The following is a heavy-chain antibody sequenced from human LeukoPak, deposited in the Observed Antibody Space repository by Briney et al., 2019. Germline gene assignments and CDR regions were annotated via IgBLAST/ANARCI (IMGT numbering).Heavy chain of an antibody. V-gene: IGHV4-34*01. CDR2: INHSGGT. CDR1: GGSFSGYY. D-gene: IGHD5-18*01. Sequence: SETLSLTCAVYGGSFSGYYWSWIRQPPGKGLEWIGEINHSGGTNYNPSLKSRVTISVDTSKNQFSLKLSSVTAADTAVYYCARGRRGYSYGVFDYWGQGTLVTVSS. J-gene: IGHJ4*02. CDR3: ARGRRGYSYGVFDY.